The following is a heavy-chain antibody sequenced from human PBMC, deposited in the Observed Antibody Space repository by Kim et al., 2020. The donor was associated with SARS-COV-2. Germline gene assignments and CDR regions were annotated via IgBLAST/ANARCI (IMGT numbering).Heavy chain of an antibody. D-gene: IGHD3-22*01. V-gene: IGHV3-73*01. CDR3: TRPPSSSDSWV. Sequence: TAYAATVKGRFTISRDDSKNTAYLQMNSLKTEDTAVYYCTRPPSSSDSWVWGQGTLVTVSS. CDR2: T. J-gene: IGHJ4*02.